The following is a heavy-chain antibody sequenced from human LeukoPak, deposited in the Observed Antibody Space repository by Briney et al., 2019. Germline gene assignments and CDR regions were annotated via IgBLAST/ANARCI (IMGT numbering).Heavy chain of an antibody. Sequence: GGSLRLSCAASGFTVSSNYMSWVRQAPGKGLEWVSVIYSGGSTYYADSAKGRFTISRDNSKNTLYLQMNSLRAEDTAVYYCARLLDTAMADYWGQGTLVTVSS. CDR3: ARLLDTAMADY. CDR2: IYSGGST. D-gene: IGHD5-18*01. CDR1: GFTVSSNY. V-gene: IGHV3-53*01. J-gene: IGHJ4*02.